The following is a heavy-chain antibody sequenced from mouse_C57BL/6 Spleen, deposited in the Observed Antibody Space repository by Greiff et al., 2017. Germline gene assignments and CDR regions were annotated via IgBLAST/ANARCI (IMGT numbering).Heavy chain of an antibody. Sequence: QVQLQQPGAELVMPGASVKLSCKASGYTFTSYWMHWVKQRPGQGLEWIGELDPSDSYTNYNQKFKGKSTLTVDKSSSTAYMQLSSLTSDDSAVYYCARYTTVVGAMDYWGQGTSVTVSS. CDR2: LDPSDSYT. CDR3: ARYTTVVGAMDY. D-gene: IGHD1-1*01. V-gene: IGHV1-69*01. CDR1: GYTFTSYW. J-gene: IGHJ4*01.